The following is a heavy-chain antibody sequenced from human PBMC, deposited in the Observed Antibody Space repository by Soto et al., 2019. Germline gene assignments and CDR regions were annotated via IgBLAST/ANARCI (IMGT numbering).Heavy chain of an antibody. D-gene: IGHD3-22*01. J-gene: IGHJ3*01. CDR2: IYSSGST. CDR3: ARAYDSNGNHAFDV. CDR1: GGSISGYF. V-gene: IGHV4-4*07. Sequence: SETLSLTCTVSGGSISGYFWSWIRQPAGKGLDWIGRIYSSGSTNYNPSLNSRITMSVDTSKNQFSLKLSSVSAADTAVYYCARAYDSNGNHAFDVWGQGTLVTVSS.